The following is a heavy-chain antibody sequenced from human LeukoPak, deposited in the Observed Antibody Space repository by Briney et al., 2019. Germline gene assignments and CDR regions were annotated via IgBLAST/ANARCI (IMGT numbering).Heavy chain of an antibody. V-gene: IGHV1-69*13. Sequence: ASVKVSCKASVGTFSSYAISWVRQAPGQGLEWMGGIIPIFGTANYAQKFQGRVTITADESTSTAYMELSSLRSEDTVVYYCASTWIQLWFLFDYWGQGTLVTVSS. J-gene: IGHJ4*02. CDR1: VGTFSSYA. CDR3: ASTWIQLWFLFDY. CDR2: IIPIFGTA. D-gene: IGHD5-18*01.